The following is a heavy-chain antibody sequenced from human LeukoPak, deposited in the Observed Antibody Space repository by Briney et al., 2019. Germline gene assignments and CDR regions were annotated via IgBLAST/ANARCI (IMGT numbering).Heavy chain of an antibody. J-gene: IGHJ5*02. V-gene: IGHV1-8*01. Sequence: ASVKVSCKASGFTSTSYDINWVRQASGQGLEWMGWTNPNNGNTGYAQKFQGRVTMTRDTSISTAYMELRGLRSEDTAVYYCVRDGEGVAISVNYWFDPWGQGTLVTVSS. CDR3: VRDGEGVAISVNYWFDP. D-gene: IGHD3-10*01. CDR2: TNPNNGNT. CDR1: GFTSTSYD.